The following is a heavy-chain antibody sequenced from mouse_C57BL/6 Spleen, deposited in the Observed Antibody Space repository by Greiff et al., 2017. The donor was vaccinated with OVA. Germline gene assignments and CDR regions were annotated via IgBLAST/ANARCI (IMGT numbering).Heavy chain of an antibody. CDR2: IDPSDSYT. J-gene: IGHJ2*01. Sequence: QVQLQQPGAELVKPGASVKLSCKASGYTFTSYWMQWVKQRPGQGLEWIGEIDPSDSYTNYNQKFKGKATLTVDTSSSTAYMQLSSLTSEDSAVDYCARTAQTYYFDYWGQGTTLTVSS. V-gene: IGHV1-50*01. CDR1: GYTFTSYW. D-gene: IGHD3-2*02. CDR3: ARTAQTYYFDY.